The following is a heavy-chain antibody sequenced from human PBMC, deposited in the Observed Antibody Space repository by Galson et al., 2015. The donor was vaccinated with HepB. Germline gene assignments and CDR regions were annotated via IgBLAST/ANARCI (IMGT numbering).Heavy chain of an antibody. CDR1: GYTFTGYN. CDR2: INPNSGGT. Sequence: SCKASGYTFTGYNMYWVRQAPGQGLEWMGWINPNSGGTNCAQKFQGRVTMTRDTSIRTVYMELTSLTSDDTAVYYCARGRGSYCFDYWGQGSLVTVTS. D-gene: IGHD1-26*01. V-gene: IGHV1-2*02. CDR3: ARGRGSYCFDY. J-gene: IGHJ4*02.